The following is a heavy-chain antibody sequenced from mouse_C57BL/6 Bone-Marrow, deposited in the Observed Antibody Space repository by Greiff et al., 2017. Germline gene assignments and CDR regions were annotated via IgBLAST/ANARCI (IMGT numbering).Heavy chain of an antibody. Sequence: VQLQQPGTELVKPGASVKLSCKASGYTFTSYWMHWVKQRPGQGLEWIGNINPSNGGTNYNEKFKSKATLTVDKSSSTAYMQLSSLTSEASAVYYCARWDWDVPYFDYWGQGTTLTVSS. V-gene: IGHV1-53*01. J-gene: IGHJ2*01. CDR2: INPSNGGT. CDR1: GYTFTSYW. D-gene: IGHD4-1*01. CDR3: ARWDWDVPYFDY.